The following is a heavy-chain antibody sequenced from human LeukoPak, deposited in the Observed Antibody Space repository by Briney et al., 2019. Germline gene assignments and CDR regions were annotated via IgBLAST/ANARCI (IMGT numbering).Heavy chain of an antibody. D-gene: IGHD5-12*01. CDR3: GKVGGKWIPAY. CDR2: ISSNEGST. Sequence: GGPLRLSCAASGCTFNSYVMHGVRQAPGEGREYVSAISSNEGSTYYADSVKSGFIISRDNSKNTLYLQMRSLRGEGTAVYYCGKVGGKWIPAYWGQGPLVPVSS. J-gene: IGHJ4*02. CDR1: GCTFNSYV. V-gene: IGHV3-64D*09.